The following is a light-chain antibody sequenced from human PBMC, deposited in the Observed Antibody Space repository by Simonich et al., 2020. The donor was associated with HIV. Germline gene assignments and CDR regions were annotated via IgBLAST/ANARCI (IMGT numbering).Light chain of an antibody. CDR2: GTS. Sequence: EIVMTQSPGTLSVSPGERTTLSCRASQSVRSNVAWYQQKPGQAPRLLIYGTSTRATGSPARFSGSGSGTDFTLTISSLEPEDFAVYYCQQRSNWPWTFGQGTKVEIK. J-gene: IGKJ1*01. V-gene: IGKV3-15*01. CDR1: QSVRSN. CDR3: QQRSNWPWT.